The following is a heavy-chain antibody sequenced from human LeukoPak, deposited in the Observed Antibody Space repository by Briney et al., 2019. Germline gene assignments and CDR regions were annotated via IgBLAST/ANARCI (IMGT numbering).Heavy chain of an antibody. CDR1: GGSISSGGYY. Sequence: PSETLSLTCAVSGGSISSGGYYWGWIRQPPGKGLEWIGSIYYSGSTYYNPSLKSRVTISVDTSKNQFSLKLSSVTAADTAVYYCARDRFFYGSSKNNWFDPWGQGTLVTVSS. D-gene: IGHD3-10*01. CDR3: ARDRFFYGSSKNNWFDP. J-gene: IGHJ5*02. V-gene: IGHV4-39*07. CDR2: IYYSGST.